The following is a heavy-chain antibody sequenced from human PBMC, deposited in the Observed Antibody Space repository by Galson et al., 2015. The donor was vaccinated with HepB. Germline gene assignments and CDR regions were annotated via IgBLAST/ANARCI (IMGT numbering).Heavy chain of an antibody. CDR3: AREYGQKLVRRFNWFDP. CDR1: GYTFTSYY. V-gene: IGHV1-46*01. D-gene: IGHD6-13*01. Sequence: SVKVSCKASGYTFTSYYMHWVRQAPGQGLEWMGIINPSGGSTSYAQKFQGRVTMTRDTSTSIVYMELSSLRSEDTAVYYCAREYGQKLVRRFNWFDPWGQGTLVTVSS. CDR2: INPSGGST. J-gene: IGHJ5*02.